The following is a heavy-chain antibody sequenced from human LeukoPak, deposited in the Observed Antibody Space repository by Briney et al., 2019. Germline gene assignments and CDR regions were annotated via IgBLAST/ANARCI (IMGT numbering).Heavy chain of an antibody. J-gene: IGHJ4*02. D-gene: IGHD6-19*01. CDR1: GFTFSSYE. V-gene: IGHV3-48*03. CDR2: ISSSGSTI. CDR3: AKIARLVSYLDY. Sequence: GGSLRLSCAASGFTFSSYEMNWVRQAPGKGLEWVSYISSSGSTIYYADSVKGRFTISRDNAKNSLYLQMNSLRAEDTAVYYCAKIARLVSYLDYWGQGILVTVSS.